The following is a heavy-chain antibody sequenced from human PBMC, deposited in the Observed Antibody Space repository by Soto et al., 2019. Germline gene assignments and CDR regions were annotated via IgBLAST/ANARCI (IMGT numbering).Heavy chain of an antibody. CDR1: GFTFSSYA. Sequence: GGSLRLSCAASGFTFSSYAMSWVRQAPGKGLEWVSAISGSGGSTYYADSVKGRFTISRDNSKNTLYLQMNSLRAADTAVYYSAEIVDLSWNYVRMDVWGQGTTVTVSS. V-gene: IGHV3-23*01. D-gene: IGHD1-7*01. CDR2: ISGSGGST. J-gene: IGHJ6*02. CDR3: AEIVDLSWNYVRMDV.